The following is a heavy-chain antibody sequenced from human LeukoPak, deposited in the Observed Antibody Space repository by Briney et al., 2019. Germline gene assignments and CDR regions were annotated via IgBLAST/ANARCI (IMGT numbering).Heavy chain of an antibody. D-gene: IGHD5-18*01. J-gene: IGHJ4*02. CDR3: ARDGDSYGYGIDY. CDR2: IYSGGST. Sequence: GGSLRLSCAASGFTVSNNYMSWVRQAPGKGLEWVSVIYSGGSTYYTDSVKGRFTISRDNAKNSLYLQMNSLRGEDTAIYYCARDGDSYGYGIDYWGQGTLVTVSP. CDR1: GFTVSNNY. V-gene: IGHV3-53*01.